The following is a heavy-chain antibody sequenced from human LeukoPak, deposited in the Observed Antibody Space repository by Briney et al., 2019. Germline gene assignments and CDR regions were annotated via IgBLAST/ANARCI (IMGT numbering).Heavy chain of an antibody. V-gene: IGHV4-38-2*02. CDR3: ARPYSSSWSFNY. D-gene: IGHD6-13*01. Sequence: GSLRLSCTVSGYSISSGYYWGWIRQPPGKGLEWIGSIYHSGSTYYNPSLKSRVTISVDTSKNQFSLKLSSVTAEDTAVYYCARPYSSSWSFNYWGQGTLVTVSS. CDR1: GYSISSGYY. J-gene: IGHJ4*02. CDR2: IYHSGST.